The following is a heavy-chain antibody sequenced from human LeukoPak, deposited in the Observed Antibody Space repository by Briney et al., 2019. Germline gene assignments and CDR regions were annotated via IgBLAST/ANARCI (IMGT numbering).Heavy chain of an antibody. CDR3: ARAPFPRSGAFDI. J-gene: IGHJ3*02. D-gene: IGHD3-10*01. V-gene: IGHV4-38-2*02. Sequence: KASETLSLTCTVSGYSISSGYYWGWIRQPPGKGLEWIGSIYHSGSTYYNPSLKSRVTISVDTSKNQFSLKLSSVTAADTAVYYCARAPFPRSGAFDIWGQGTMVTVSS. CDR1: GYSISSGYY. CDR2: IYHSGST.